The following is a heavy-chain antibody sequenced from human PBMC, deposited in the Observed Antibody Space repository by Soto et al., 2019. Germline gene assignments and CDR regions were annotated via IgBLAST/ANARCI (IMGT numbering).Heavy chain of an antibody. D-gene: IGHD2-2*01. J-gene: IGHJ4*02. CDR3: ARDLIVVVPAAYDNFDY. CDR2: ISAYSGNT. CDR1: GYTFTSYG. V-gene: IGHV1-18*01. Sequence: GASVKVSCKASGYTFTSYGISWVRQAPGQGLEWMGWISAYSGNTNYAQKLKGRVTMTTDTSTSTAYMELRSLRSDDTVVYYCARDLIVVVPAAYDNFDYWGQGTLVTVSS.